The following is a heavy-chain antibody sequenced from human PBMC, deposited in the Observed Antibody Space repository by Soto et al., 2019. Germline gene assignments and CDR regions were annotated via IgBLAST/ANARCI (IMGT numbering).Heavy chain of an antibody. D-gene: IGHD3-22*01. CDR2: IYHSGST. Sequence: SETLSLTCAVSGYSISSGYYWAWIRQPPGKGLEWIASIYHSGSTYYNPSLKSRVTISVDTSKNQFSLKLSSVTASDTSVYYCARSHYDTHFPLDYLGQGTLVTVSS. CDR3: ARSHYDTHFPLDY. V-gene: IGHV4-38-2*01. J-gene: IGHJ4*02. CDR1: GYSISSGYY.